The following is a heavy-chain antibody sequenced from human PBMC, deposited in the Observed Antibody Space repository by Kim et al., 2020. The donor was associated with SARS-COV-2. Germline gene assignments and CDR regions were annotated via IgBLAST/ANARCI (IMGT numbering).Heavy chain of an antibody. Sequence: SETLSLTCTVSGGSISSSSYYWGWIRQPPGKGLEWIGSIYYSGSTYYNPSLKSRVTISVDTSKNQFSLKLSSVTAADTAVHYCARHESGSSSWYPGWFDPWGQGTLVTVSS. CDR3: ARHESGSSSWYPGWFDP. CDR2: IYYSGST. J-gene: IGHJ5*02. D-gene: IGHD6-13*01. V-gene: IGHV4-39*01. CDR1: GGSISSSSYY.